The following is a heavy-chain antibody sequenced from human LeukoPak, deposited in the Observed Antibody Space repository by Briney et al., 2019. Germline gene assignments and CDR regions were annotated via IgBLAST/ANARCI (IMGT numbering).Heavy chain of an antibody. CDR2: IYTSGST. Sequence: SETLSLTCTVSGGSINSGSYYWSWIRQPAGKGLEWIGRIYTSGSTNYNPSLKSRVTISVDTSKNQFSLKLSSVTAADTAVYYCARAPFSSGWYPNYYYYYMDVWGKGTTVTVSS. D-gene: IGHD6-19*01. V-gene: IGHV4-61*02. J-gene: IGHJ6*03. CDR1: GGSINSGSYY. CDR3: ARAPFSSGWYPNYYYYYMDV.